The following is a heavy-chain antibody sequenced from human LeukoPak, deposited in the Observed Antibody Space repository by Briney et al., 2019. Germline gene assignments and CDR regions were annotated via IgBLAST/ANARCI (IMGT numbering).Heavy chain of an antibody. Sequence: PGGSLRLSCAASGFTVSSNYMSWVRQAPGKGLEWVSVIYSGGITYYADSVKGRFTISRDNSKNTLYLQMNSLRAEDTAVYYCARGDHYYYYMDVWGKGTTVTISS. J-gene: IGHJ6*03. D-gene: IGHD2-21*02. CDR3: ARGDHYYYYMDV. V-gene: IGHV3-53*01. CDR1: GFTVSSNY. CDR2: IYSGGIT.